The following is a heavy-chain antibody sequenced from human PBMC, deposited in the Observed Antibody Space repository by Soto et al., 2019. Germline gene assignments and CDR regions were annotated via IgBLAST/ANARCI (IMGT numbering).Heavy chain of an antibody. Sequence: AETLSLTCAVYGGSFSGYYWSWIRQPPGKGLEWIGQINHNGSTNYNPSLKSRVTISVDTSKNQFSLKLSSVTAADTAVYYCARGPYTNYDFWSGSIYYFDYWGQGTLVTVSS. J-gene: IGHJ4*02. CDR1: GGSFSGYY. CDR3: ARGPYTNYDFWSGSIYYFDY. V-gene: IGHV4-34*01. CDR2: INHNGST. D-gene: IGHD3-3*01.